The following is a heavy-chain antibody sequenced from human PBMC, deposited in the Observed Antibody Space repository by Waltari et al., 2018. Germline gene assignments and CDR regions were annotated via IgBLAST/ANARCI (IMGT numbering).Heavy chain of an antibody. CDR1: GGTFSSYA. Sequence: QVQLAQSGAEVKKPGSSVKVSCKASGGTFSSYAISWVRQAPGQGLEWMGRIIPIFGTANYAQKFQGRVTITADKSTSTAYMELSSLRSEDTAVYYCALEEYYYDSSGTLGYWGQGTLVTVSS. J-gene: IGHJ4*02. CDR3: ALEEYYYDSSGTLGY. CDR2: IIPIFGTA. V-gene: IGHV1-69*08. D-gene: IGHD3-22*01.